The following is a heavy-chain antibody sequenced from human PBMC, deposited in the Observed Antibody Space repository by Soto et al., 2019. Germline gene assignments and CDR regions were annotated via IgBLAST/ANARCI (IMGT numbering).Heavy chain of an antibody. V-gene: IGHV3-23*01. CDR3: ARWDGYADL. J-gene: IGHJ4*02. Sequence: GGSLRLSCAASGFTFSYYSMDWIRQTREKGLEWVSGMSIGDAKTFYIDSVRVRFTVSTDSVNNTMDLQMNSLRAEDTAIYYCARWDGYADLWGQGILVTVSS. CDR1: GFTFSYYS. D-gene: IGHD5-12*01. CDR2: MSIGDAKT.